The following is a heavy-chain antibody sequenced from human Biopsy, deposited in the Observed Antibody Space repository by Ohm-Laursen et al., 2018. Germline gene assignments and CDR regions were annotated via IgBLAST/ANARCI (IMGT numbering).Heavy chain of an antibody. CDR3: ARLNSGTYDASDL. CDR1: GFTFSSYS. Sequence: SLRLSCAAFGFTFSSYSMNWVRQAPGKGMEWISYIYGGGSPVSYADSVKGRFTISRDNAQNSLYLHMNSLRAEDTAVYYCARLNSGTYDASDLWGQGTMVIVSS. D-gene: IGHD1-26*01. CDR2: IYGGGSPV. J-gene: IGHJ3*01. V-gene: IGHV3-48*03.